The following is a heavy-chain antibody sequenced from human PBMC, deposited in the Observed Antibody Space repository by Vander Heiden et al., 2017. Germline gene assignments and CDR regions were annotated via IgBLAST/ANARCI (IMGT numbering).Heavy chain of an antibody. D-gene: IGHD3-9*01. J-gene: IGHJ4*02. Sequence: VQLVESGGGLVKPGGSLRLSCAASAFTFRTPWMSWVRQAPGKGLEWGGRIKSKTDGGTTDYAAPVKGRLNIAREDSKNTLYLQMNSLKTEDTAVYYGTTSISYDILTGPDWDYWGQGTLVTVSS. CDR2: IKSKTDGGTT. V-gene: IGHV3-15*01. CDR1: AFTFRTPW. CDR3: TTSISYDILTGPDWDY.